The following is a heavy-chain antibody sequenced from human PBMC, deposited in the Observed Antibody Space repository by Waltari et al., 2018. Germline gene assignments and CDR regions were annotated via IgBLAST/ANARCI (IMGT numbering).Heavy chain of an antibody. CDR3: AKDRYSNYCYYFDY. V-gene: IGHV3-23*01. CDR1: GFTFSRYA. J-gene: IGHJ4*02. Sequence: EVQLLESGGGLVQPGGSLRLSCAPSGFTFSRYAMTWVSQAPGKGLEWVSAISGRGGSTYYADSVKGRFTISRDNSKNTLYLQMNSLRAEDTAVYYCAKDRYSNYCYYFDYWGQGTLVTVSS. CDR2: ISGRGGST. D-gene: IGHD4-4*01.